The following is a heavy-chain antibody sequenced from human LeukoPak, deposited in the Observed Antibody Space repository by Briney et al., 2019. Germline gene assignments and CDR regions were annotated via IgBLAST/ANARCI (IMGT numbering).Heavy chain of an antibody. D-gene: IGHD2-2*01. Sequence: SETLSLTCAVYGGSFSGYYWSWIRQPPGKGLEWIGSIYYSGSTYRNASLKSRATISVDTSKNQFSLKLSSVTAADTAVYYCARHGVNVVVPAARGVPYDAFDIWGQGTVVTVSS. CDR2: IYYSGST. V-gene: IGHV4-34*04. CDR1: GGSFSGYY. J-gene: IGHJ3*02. CDR3: ARHGVNVVVPAARGVPYDAFDI.